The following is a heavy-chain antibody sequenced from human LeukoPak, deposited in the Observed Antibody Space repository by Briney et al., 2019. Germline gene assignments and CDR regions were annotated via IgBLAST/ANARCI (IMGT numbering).Heavy chain of an antibody. CDR1: GASITSYY. D-gene: IGHD2-15*01. Sequence: KPSETLSLTCTVSGASITSYYWNWIRQPPGKGLEWIGYFYYSGGDNYNPSLKSRITISVDTSKNQFSLKLSSVTAADTAVYYCVRGYCSGATCYHFDYWGQGTPVTVSS. CDR2: FYYSGGD. V-gene: IGHV4-59*01. J-gene: IGHJ4*02. CDR3: VRGYCSGATCYHFDY.